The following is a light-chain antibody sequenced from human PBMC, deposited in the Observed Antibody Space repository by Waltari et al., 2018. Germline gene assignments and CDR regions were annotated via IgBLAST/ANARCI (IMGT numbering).Light chain of an antibody. CDR3: AAWDDSLNGRV. J-gene: IGLJ3*02. CDR1: SSNIGRQG. Sequence: QSVLTQPPSASGTPGQGVTASCSRSSSNIGRQGVSWYQQVPGTAPKLLMHTDNQRPSGVPDRFSGSKSGTSASLAISGVQSEDEAHYYCAAWDDSLNGRVFGGGTKVTVL. V-gene: IGLV1-44*01. CDR2: TDN.